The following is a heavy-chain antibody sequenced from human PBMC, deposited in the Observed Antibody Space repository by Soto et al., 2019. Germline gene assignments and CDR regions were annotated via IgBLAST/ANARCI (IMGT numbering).Heavy chain of an antibody. CDR2: IYYSGIF. J-gene: IGHJ4*02. D-gene: IGHD6-13*01. Sequence: PSDTLSLTCAVSGYSISSNKWWGWIRQPPGKGLEWIEHIYYSGIFYVSPSLRSRITMSVDTSKNQFSLKVNSVTAVDTAIYYCAQIARTPAAGPIEFWGQGSLVTVSS. V-gene: IGHV4-28*05. CDR3: AQIARTPAAGPIEF. CDR1: GYSISSNKW.